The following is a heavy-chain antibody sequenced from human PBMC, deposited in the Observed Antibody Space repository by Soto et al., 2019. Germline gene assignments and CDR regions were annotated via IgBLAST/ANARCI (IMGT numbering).Heavy chain of an antibody. J-gene: IGHJ4*02. D-gene: IGHD4-17*01. V-gene: IGHV4-30-4*01. Sequence: QVQLQESGPGLVKPSQTLSLTCTVSGGSISSGDYYWSWIRQPPGKGLEWIGYIYYSGSTYYNPSVTSRVTLSVATANSQFSLRLSSVTAADTAVYYCARVEWGGGDYVLDYWGQGTLVTVSS. CDR3: ARVEWGGGDYVLDY. CDR1: GGSISSGDYY. CDR2: IYYSGST.